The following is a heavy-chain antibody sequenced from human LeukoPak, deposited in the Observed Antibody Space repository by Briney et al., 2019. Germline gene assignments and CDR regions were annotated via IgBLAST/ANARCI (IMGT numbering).Heavy chain of an antibody. V-gene: IGHV3-74*01. D-gene: IGHD3-10*01. CDR3: ARGGLGAGSYYRGWFDP. CDR1: GFTLSTYA. Sequence: GRSLRLSCAASGFTLSTYALHWVRQAPGQGLVWVSRINSDGSSTSYADSVKGRFTISRDNAKNTLYLQMNSLRAEDTAVYYCARGGLGAGSYYRGWFDPWGQGTLVTVSS. CDR2: INSDGSST. J-gene: IGHJ5*02.